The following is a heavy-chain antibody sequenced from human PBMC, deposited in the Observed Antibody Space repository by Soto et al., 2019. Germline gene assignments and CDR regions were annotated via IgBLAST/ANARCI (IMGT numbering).Heavy chain of an antibody. J-gene: IGHJ4*02. CDR1: GYTFTSYY. CDR3: ARNPPREPYDSSGYYPDY. V-gene: IGHV1-46*03. Sequence: GASVKVSFKASGYTFTSYYMHWVRQAPGQGLERMGIINPSGGSTSYAQKFQGRVTMTRDTSTSTVYMELSSLRSEDTAVYYCARNPPREPYDSSGYYPDYWGQGALVTVSS. D-gene: IGHD3-22*01. CDR2: INPSGGST.